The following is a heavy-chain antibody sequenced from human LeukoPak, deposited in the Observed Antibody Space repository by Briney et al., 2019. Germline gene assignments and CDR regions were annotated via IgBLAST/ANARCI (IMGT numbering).Heavy chain of an antibody. CDR1: GGSFSGYY. D-gene: IGHD6-6*01. Sequence: KPSETLSLTCAVYGGSFSGYYWSWIRQPPGKGLEWIGEINHSGSTNYNPSLKSRVTISVDTSENQFSLKLSSVTAADTAVYYCASRIAARLPSYYYYGMDVWGQGTTVTVSS. CDR2: INHSGST. J-gene: IGHJ6*02. CDR3: ASRIAARLPSYYYYGMDV. V-gene: IGHV4-34*01.